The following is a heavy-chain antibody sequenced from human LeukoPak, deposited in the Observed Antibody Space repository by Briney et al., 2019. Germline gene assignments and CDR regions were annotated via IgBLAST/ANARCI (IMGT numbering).Heavy chain of an antibody. CDR3: ARGGGYCGGDCYGIDY. V-gene: IGHV3-21*01. CDR2: ISSSSSYI. J-gene: IGHJ4*02. CDR1: GFTFSPYN. Sequence: GGSLRLSCAASGFTFSPYNMNWVRQAPGKGLEWVSAISSSSSYIYYADSVKGRFTISRDNAKNSLYLQMNSLRAEDTAVYYCARGGGYCGGDCYGIDYWGQGTLVTVSS. D-gene: IGHD2-21*01.